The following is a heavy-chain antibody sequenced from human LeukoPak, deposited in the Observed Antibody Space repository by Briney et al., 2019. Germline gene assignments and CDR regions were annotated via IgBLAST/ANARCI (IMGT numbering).Heavy chain of an antibody. CDR2: ISSSGSTI. CDR3: ARQINEAYCGGDCYSDDAFDI. CDR1: GFTFSDYY. Sequence: KSGGSLRLSCAASGFTFSDYYMSWIRQAPRKGLEWVSYISSSGSTIYYADSVKGRFTISRDNAKNSLYLQMNSLRAEDTAVYYCARQINEAYCGGDCYSDDAFDIWGQGTMVTVSS. D-gene: IGHD2-21*02. V-gene: IGHV3-11*04. J-gene: IGHJ3*02.